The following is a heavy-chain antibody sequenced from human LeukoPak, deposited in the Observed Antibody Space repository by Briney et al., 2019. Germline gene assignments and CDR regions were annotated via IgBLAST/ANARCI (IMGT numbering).Heavy chain of an antibody. CDR1: GGSISSYY. Sequence: SETLSLTCTVSGGSISSYYWSWIRQPPGKGLEWIGYIYYSGSTNYNPSLKSRVTISVDTSKNQFSLKLSSVTAADTAVYYCASVVVPAARAYYAMDVWGQGTTVTVSS. J-gene: IGHJ6*02. CDR2: IYYSGST. D-gene: IGHD2-2*01. CDR3: ASVVVPAARAYYAMDV. V-gene: IGHV4-59*01.